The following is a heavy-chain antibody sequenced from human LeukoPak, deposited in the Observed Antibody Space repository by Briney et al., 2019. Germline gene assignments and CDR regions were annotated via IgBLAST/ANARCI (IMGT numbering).Heavy chain of an antibody. CDR2: IYYSGST. J-gene: IGHJ4*02. CDR3: AGSYGSGSYRAFYFDY. CDR1: GGSISSGGYY. V-gene: IGHV4-31*03. Sequence: SETLSLTCTVSGGSISSGGYYWSWIRQHPGKGLEWIGYIYYSGSTCYNPSLKSRVTISVDTSKNQFSLKLGSVTAADTAVYYCAGSYGSGSYRAFYFDYWGQGTLVTVSS. D-gene: IGHD3-10*01.